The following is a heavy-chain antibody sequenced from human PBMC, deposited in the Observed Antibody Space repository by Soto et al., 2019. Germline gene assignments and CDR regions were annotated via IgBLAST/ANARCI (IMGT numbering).Heavy chain of an antibody. CDR3: AKSRTALSGSCDY. CDR1: GFTFSSYA. D-gene: IGHD1-26*01. J-gene: IGHJ4*02. CDR2: ISGSGGSP. V-gene: IGHV3-23*01. Sequence: EVQLLESGGGLVQPGGSLRLSCAASGFTFSSYAMSWVRQAPGKGLEWVSVISGSGGSPYYADSVKGRFTISRDNSKNTLYLQRNSLRDKDTAVYYCAKSRTALSGSCDYWGQGTLFTVSS.